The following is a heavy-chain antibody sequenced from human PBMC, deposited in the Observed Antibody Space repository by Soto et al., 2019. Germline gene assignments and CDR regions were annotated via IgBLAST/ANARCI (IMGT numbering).Heavy chain of an antibody. V-gene: IGHV1-46*01. CDR2: INPSGGST. CDR1: GYTFTSYY. Sequence: ASVKVSCKASGYTFTSYYMHWVRQAPGQGLEWMGIINPSGGSTSYAQKFQGRVTMTRDTSTSTVYMELSSLRSEDTAVYYCARSGSGSEFLTMYYYYGMDVWGQGTTVTVSS. D-gene: IGHD3-10*01. CDR3: ARSGSGSEFLTMYYYYGMDV. J-gene: IGHJ6*02.